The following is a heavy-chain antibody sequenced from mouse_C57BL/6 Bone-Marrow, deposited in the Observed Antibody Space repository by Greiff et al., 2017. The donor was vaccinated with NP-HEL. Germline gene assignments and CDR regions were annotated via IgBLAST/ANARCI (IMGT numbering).Heavy chain of an antibody. Sequence: EVKLVESGGGLVQPGGSLKLSCAASGFTFSDYYMYWVRQTPEKWLEWVAYISNGGGSTYYPDTVKGRFTISRDNAKNTLYLQMSRLKSEDTAMYYCARRVAPGAMDYWGQGTSVTVSS. J-gene: IGHJ4*01. CDR3: ARRVAPGAMDY. CDR2: ISNGGGST. V-gene: IGHV5-12*01. CDR1: GFTFSDYY. D-gene: IGHD1-3*01.